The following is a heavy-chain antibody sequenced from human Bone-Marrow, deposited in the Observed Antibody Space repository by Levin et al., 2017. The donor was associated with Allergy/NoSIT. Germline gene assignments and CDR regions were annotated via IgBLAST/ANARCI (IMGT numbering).Heavy chain of an antibody. V-gene: IGHV3-30-3*01. Sequence: GESLKISCAASGFTFSSYAMHWVRQAPGKGLEWVAVISYDGSNKYYADSVKGRFTISRDNSKNTLYLQMNSLRAEDTAVYYCARDEDYYDSSGYFLGDYWGQGTLVTVSS. CDR2: ISYDGSNK. CDR1: GFTFSSYA. CDR3: ARDEDYYDSSGYFLGDY. D-gene: IGHD3-22*01. J-gene: IGHJ4*02.